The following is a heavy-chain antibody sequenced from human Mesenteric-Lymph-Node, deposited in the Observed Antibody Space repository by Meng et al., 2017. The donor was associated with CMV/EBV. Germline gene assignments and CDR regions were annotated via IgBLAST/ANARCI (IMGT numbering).Heavy chain of an antibody. D-gene: IGHD3-3*01. CDR2: INPRSGGT. Sequence: DSVKVSCKASGYTFTGYYIHWVRQAPGQGLEWMGWINPRSGGTNYAQKFQGRVTMIRDTSISTVYMELNRLRSDDTAVYFCARDPIFGVVTSIDYGMDVWGQGTTVTVSS. J-gene: IGHJ6*02. V-gene: IGHV1-2*02. CDR1: GYTFTGYY. CDR3: ARDPIFGVVTSIDYGMDV.